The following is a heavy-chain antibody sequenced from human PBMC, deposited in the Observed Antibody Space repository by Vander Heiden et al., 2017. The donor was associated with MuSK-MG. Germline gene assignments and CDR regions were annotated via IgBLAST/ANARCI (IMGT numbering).Heavy chain of an antibody. D-gene: IGHD6-13*01. Sequence: EVQLVESGGVVVQPGGSLRLSCAASGFTFDDYAMHWVRQAPGKGLEWVSLISWDGGSTYYADSVKCRFTISRDNSKNSLYMQMNSLRAEHTALYYCAKDMYSISWYGGIDYWGQGRLVTVSS. CDR1: GFTFDDYA. CDR3: AKDMYSISWYGGIDY. J-gene: IGHJ4*02. V-gene: IGHV3-43D*04. CDR2: ISWDGGST.